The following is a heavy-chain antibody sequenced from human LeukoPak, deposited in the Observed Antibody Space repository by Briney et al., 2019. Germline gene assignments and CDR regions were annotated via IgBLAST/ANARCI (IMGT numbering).Heavy chain of an antibody. V-gene: IGHV3-33*08. CDR3: ARDNMGIAAAGDY. D-gene: IGHD6-13*01. CDR1: GFTFSSYG. CDR2: IWYDGSNK. Sequence: GKSLRLSCAASGFTFSSYGMHWVRQAPGKGLEWVAVIWYDGSNKYYADSVKGRFTISRDNSKNTLYLQVNSLRAEDTAVYYCARDNMGIAAAGDYWGQGTLVTVSS. J-gene: IGHJ4*02.